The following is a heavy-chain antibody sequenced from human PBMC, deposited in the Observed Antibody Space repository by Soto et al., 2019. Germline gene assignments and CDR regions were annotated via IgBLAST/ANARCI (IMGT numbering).Heavy chain of an antibody. J-gene: IGHJ4*02. Sequence: PSDTLCLTCTVSGGSISTYYWSWIRQPPGKGLEWIGYIYYSGSTRYNPSLKSRVTIPIDTSNNQFSLKLNSVTAADTAVYYCTRISTTWYIYWGQGTLVTVSS. CDR3: TRISTTWYIY. V-gene: IGHV4-59*01. D-gene: IGHD6-13*01. CDR1: GGSISTYY. CDR2: IYYSGST.